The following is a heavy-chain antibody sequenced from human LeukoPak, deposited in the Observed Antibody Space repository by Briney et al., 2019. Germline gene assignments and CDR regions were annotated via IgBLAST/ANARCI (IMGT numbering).Heavy chain of an antibody. V-gene: IGHV3-64D*06. CDR3: VKDFGRVRGTPDS. D-gene: IGHD3-16*01. J-gene: IGHJ4*02. Sequence: GGSLGLSCSASGFVFSIYTMYWVRQAPGKGPEYVSTISGSGNGGSIYYADSVKGRFTISRDDSKSILYLQMNGLRSEDTAVYYCVKDFGRVRGTPDSWGQGTLVTVSS. CDR2: ISGSGNGGSI. CDR1: GFVFSIYT.